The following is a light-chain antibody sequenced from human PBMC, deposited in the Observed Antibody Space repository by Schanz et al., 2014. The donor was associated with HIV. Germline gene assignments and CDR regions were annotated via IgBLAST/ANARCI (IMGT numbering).Light chain of an antibody. CDR1: NSDIGGHDY. CDR3: CSYTSSDTLV. J-gene: IGLJ2*01. Sequence: QSALTQPATVSGSPGQSITVSCTGTNSDIGGHDYVSWYQQHPGKAPKLMIYDVSNRPSGVSNRFSGSKSGNTASLTISGLQAEDEADYYCCSYTSSDTLVFGGGTKLTVL. CDR2: DVS. V-gene: IGLV2-14*01.